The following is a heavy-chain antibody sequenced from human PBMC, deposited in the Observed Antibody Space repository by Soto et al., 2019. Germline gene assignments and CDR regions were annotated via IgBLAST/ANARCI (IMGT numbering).Heavy chain of an antibody. CDR1: GFTSSSYA. J-gene: IGHJ4*02. D-gene: IGHD6-13*01. V-gene: IGHV3-30-3*01. Sequence: QVQLVESGGGVVQPGRSLRLSCAASGFTSSSYAMHWVRQAPGKGLEWVAVISYDGSNKYYADSVKGRFTISRDNSKNTLYLQMNSLRAEDTAVYYCARDPQYEAAADKGVSDQHYWGQGTLVTVSS. CDR2: ISYDGSNK. CDR3: ARDPQYEAAADKGVSDQHY.